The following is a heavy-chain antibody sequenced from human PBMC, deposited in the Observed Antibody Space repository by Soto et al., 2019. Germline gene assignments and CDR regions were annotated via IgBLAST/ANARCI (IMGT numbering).Heavy chain of an antibody. CDR3: ARDPKTSGGQHWAFNYFDS. Sequence: PGGSLRLSCEASGFNFSHYAMHWVRQAPGKGLEWLAIISLEGSNKYSAKPVKDRFTISRDNSKSTLYLQMNSLRPEDAAVYYCARDPKTSGGQHWAFNYFDSWGQGTLVTVSS. CDR1: GFNFSHYA. CDR2: ISLEGSNK. V-gene: IGHV3-30*03. J-gene: IGHJ4*02. D-gene: IGHD7-27*01.